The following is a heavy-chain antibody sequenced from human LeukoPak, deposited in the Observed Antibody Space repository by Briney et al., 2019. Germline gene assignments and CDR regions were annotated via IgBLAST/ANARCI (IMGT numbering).Heavy chain of an antibody. Sequence: ASVKVSCKASGYTFTGYYMHWVRQAPGQGLEWMGWINPNSGGTNYAQKFQGRVTMTRDTSISTAYMEQSRLRSDDTAVYYCAHSINSSSFYFQHWGQGTLVTVSS. CDR2: INPNSGGT. J-gene: IGHJ1*01. D-gene: IGHD6-6*01. V-gene: IGHV1-2*02. CDR3: AHSINSSSFYFQH. CDR1: GYTFTGYY.